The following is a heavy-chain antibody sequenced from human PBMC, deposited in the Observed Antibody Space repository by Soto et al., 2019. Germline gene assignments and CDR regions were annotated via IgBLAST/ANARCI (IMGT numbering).Heavy chain of an antibody. CDR3: ARDYYDSGGSYGWFDS. Sequence: PSETLSLTCAVSGGSISSGGYSWSWIRQPPGKGLEWIGYIYYSGNTNYNPSLKSRVTISVDTSKNQFSLKLSSVTAADTAVYYCARDYYDSGGSYGWFDSWGQGTLVTVSS. D-gene: IGHD3-22*01. CDR2: IYYSGNT. J-gene: IGHJ5*01. CDR1: GGSISSGGYS. V-gene: IGHV4-61*08.